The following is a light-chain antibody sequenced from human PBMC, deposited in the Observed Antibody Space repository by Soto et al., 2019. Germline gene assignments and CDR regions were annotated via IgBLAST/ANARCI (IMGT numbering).Light chain of an antibody. Sequence: EIVWTQSPGTLSLSPGAISTLSCRASPSVSSSYLAWYQQKPGQAPRLLIYGASSRATGISDRFSGSGSGTQFTLTISSLQSDDFAVYFCQQYNDWPPITSCRGTRLEIK. V-gene: IGKV3-20*01. CDR1: PSVSSSY. J-gene: IGKJ5*01. CDR3: QQYNDWPPIT. CDR2: GAS.